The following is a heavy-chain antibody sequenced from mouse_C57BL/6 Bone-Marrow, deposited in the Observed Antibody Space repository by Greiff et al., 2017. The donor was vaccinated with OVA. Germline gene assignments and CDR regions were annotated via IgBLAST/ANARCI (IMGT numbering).Heavy chain of an antibody. D-gene: IGHD2-5*01. CDR1: GFTFNTYA. CDR3: VREAYYSNYDYLDY. V-gene: IGHV10-3*01. Sequence: EVKLVESGGGLVQPKGSLKLSCAASGFTFNTYAMHWVRQAPGKGLEWVARIRSKSSNYATYYADSVKDRFTISRDDSQSMLYRQMNNLKTEDTAMYYGVREAYYSNYDYLDYWGQGTTLTVSS. J-gene: IGHJ2*01. CDR2: IRSKSSNYAT.